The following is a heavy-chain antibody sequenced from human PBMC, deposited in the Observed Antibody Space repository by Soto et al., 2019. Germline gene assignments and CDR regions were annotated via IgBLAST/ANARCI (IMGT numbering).Heavy chain of an antibody. Sequence: SETLSLTCTVSGGSISSGGYYWSWLRQHPGKGLEWIGYIYYSGSTYYNPSLKSRVTISVDTSKNQFSLKLSSVTAADTAVYYCAREGYGDYVDWFDPWGQGTLVTVSS. V-gene: IGHV4-31*03. CDR2: IYYSGST. J-gene: IGHJ5*02. D-gene: IGHD4-17*01. CDR3: AREGYGDYVDWFDP. CDR1: GGSISSGGYY.